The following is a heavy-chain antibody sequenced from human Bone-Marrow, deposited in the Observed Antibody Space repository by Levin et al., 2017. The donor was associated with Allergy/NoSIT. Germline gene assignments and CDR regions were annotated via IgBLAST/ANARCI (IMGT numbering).Heavy chain of an antibody. CDR3: ARDRAVAGKGFDP. J-gene: IGHJ5*02. CDR2: ISSSSSYI. CDR1: GFTFSSYS. D-gene: IGHD6-19*01. V-gene: IGHV3-21*01. Sequence: GESLKISCAASGFTFSSYSMNWVRQAPGKGLEWVSSISSSSSYIYYADSVKGRFTISRDNAKNSLYLQMNSLRAEDTAVYYCARDRAVAGKGFDPWGQGTLVTVSS.